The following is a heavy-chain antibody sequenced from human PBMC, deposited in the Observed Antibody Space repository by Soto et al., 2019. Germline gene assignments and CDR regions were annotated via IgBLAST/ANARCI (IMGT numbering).Heavy chain of an antibody. Sequence: QVQLVQSGAEVKKPGSSVKVSCKASGGTYSSYAIRWVRQAPGQGLEWMGGIIPIFGTANYAQKFQGRVTITADESRSTAYMELSSLSTEETAVYYCARDGGEMATITHYDYGMDVWVQGTTFTVSS. CDR2: IIPIFGTA. D-gene: IGHD5-12*01. CDR1: GGTYSSYA. CDR3: ARDGGEMATITHYDYGMDV. J-gene: IGHJ6*02. V-gene: IGHV1-69*12.